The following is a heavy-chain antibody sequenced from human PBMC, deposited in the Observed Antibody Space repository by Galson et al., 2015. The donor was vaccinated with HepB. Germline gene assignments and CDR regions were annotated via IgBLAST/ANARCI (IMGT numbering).Heavy chain of an antibody. CDR2: IRHDGSNQ. CDR3: ATSAAATDQWSDP. D-gene: IGHD2-15*01. V-gene: IGHV3-30*02. J-gene: IGHJ5*02. CDR1: GVSLSDYG. Sequence: SLRLSCAASGVSLSDYGMHWVRQAPGKGLEWVAFIRHDGSNQNYADSVRGRFTISRDNSKNMLCLQMNSLRAEDTAVYYCATSAAATDQWSDPWGQGTLVIVSS.